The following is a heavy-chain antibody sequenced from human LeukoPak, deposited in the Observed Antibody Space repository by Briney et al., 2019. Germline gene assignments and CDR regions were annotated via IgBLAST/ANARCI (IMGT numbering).Heavy chain of an antibody. CDR3: ARFDIAARLYASDI. CDR1: GGSISSSSCY. CDR2: IYYSGST. Sequence: SETLSLTCTVSGGSISSSSCYWGWIRQPPGKGLEWIGSIYYSGSTYYNPSLKSRVTISVDTSKNQFSLKLSSVTAADAAVYYCARFDIAARLYASDIWGQGTMVTVSS. J-gene: IGHJ3*02. D-gene: IGHD6-6*01. V-gene: IGHV4-39*01.